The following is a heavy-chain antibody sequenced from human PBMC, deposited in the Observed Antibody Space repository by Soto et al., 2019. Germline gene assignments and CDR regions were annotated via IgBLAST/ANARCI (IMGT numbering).Heavy chain of an antibody. D-gene: IGHD3-9*01. CDR3: SRLEGLATISYYFDF. V-gene: IGHV4-39*01. CDR2: IYFRGNT. Sequence: QLQLQESGPGLVKPSETLSLTCSVSGDSINSDKYYWGWIRQPPGKGLEWIGSIYFRGNTYYNPSLQPRVTISLDKSKSQFSLKRTTVTAAASAVYFCSRLEGLATISYYFDFWGQGDLVTVSS. CDR1: GDSINSDKYY. J-gene: IGHJ4*02.